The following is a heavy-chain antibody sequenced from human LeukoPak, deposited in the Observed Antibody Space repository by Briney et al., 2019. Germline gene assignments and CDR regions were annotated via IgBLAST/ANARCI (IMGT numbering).Heavy chain of an antibody. CDR2: MTGSGGST. V-gene: IGHV3-23*01. Sequence: GGSLRLSCAASGFTFSSYAMSWVRQAPGKGLEWVSTMTGSGGSTYYADSVKGRFTISRDNSKNTLYLQMNSLRAEDTAVYYCAKSGGGSYSWGQGTLVTVSS. J-gene: IGHJ5*02. CDR1: GFTFSSYA. D-gene: IGHD3-10*01. CDR3: AKSGGGSYS.